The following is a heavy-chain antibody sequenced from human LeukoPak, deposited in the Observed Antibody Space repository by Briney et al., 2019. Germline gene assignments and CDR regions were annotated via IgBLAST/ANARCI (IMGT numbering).Heavy chain of an antibody. CDR2: MNPNSGNT. CDR3: ARPIAGRFWFDP. D-gene: IGHD6-13*01. J-gene: IGHJ5*02. CDR1: GYTFTSYD. Sequence: ASVKVSCKASGYTFTSYDINWVRQATGQGLEWMGWMNPNSGNTGYAQKFQGRVTMTRSTSISTAYMELSSLRSEDTAVYYCARPIAGRFWFDPWGQGTLVTVSS. V-gene: IGHV1-8*01.